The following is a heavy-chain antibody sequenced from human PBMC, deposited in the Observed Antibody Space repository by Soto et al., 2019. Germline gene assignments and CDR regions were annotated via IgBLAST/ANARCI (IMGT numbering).Heavy chain of an antibody. CDR1: GGSFSGYY. Sequence: SETLSLTCAVYGGSFSGYYWSWIRQPPGKGLEWIGEINHSGSTNYNPSLKSRVTISVDTSKNQFSLKLSSVTAADTAVYYCARGYCSSTSCHEHYYYYYMDVWGKGTTVTVSS. D-gene: IGHD2-2*01. V-gene: IGHV4-34*01. CDR3: ARGYCSSTSCHEHYYYYYMDV. CDR2: INHSGST. J-gene: IGHJ6*03.